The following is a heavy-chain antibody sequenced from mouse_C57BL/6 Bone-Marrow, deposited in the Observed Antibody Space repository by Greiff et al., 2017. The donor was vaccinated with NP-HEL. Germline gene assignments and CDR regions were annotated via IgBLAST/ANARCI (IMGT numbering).Heavy chain of an antibody. CDR1: GFTFSSYA. CDR2: ISDGGSYT. V-gene: IGHV5-4*01. J-gene: IGHJ3*01. Sequence: EVMLVESGGGLVKPGGSLKLSCAASGFTFSSYAMSWVRQTPEKRLEWVATISDGGSYTYYPDNVKGRFTISRDNAKNNLYLQMSHLKSEDTAMYYCARESYDGYTWFAYWGQGTLVTVSA. D-gene: IGHD2-3*01. CDR3: ARESYDGYTWFAY.